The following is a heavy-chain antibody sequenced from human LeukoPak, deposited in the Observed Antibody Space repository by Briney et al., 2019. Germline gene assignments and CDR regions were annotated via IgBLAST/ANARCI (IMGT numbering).Heavy chain of an antibody. CDR1: GGSFSGYY. D-gene: IGHD4-23*01. Sequence: SETLSLTCAVYGGSFSGYYWSWIRQPPGKGLEWIGEIDHSESTNYNPSLKSRVTISVDTSKTQFSLKLGSVTAADTAVYYCAGHLRWFDYWGQGTLVTVSS. V-gene: IGHV4-34*01. J-gene: IGHJ4*02. CDR2: IDHSEST. CDR3: AGHLRWFDY.